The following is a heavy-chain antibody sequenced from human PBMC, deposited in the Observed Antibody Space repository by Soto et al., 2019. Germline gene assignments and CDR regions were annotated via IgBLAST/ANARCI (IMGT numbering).Heavy chain of an antibody. CDR3: AKYYGSESYYSHYYYYYYMDV. D-gene: IGHD3-10*01. V-gene: IGHV3-23*01. CDR1: GFTFSSYA. J-gene: IGHJ6*03. CDR2: ISGSGGST. Sequence: EVQLLESGGGLVQPGGSLRLSCAASGFTFSSYAMSWVRQAPGKGLEWVSAISGSGGSTYYADSVKGRFTISRDNSKNTLYLQMNSLRAEDTAVYYCAKYYGSESYYSHYYYYYYMDVWGKGTTVTVSS.